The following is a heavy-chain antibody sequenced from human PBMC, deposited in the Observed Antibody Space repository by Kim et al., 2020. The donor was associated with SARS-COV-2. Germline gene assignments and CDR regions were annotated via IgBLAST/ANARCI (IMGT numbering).Heavy chain of an antibody. Sequence: GGSLRLSCAASGFTFSDYYMSWIRQAPGKGLEWVSYISSSSSYTNYADSVKGRFTISRDNAKNSLYLQMNSLRAEDTAVYYCARVKGFGEPIDYWGQGTLVTVSS. D-gene: IGHD3-10*01. V-gene: IGHV3-11*05. CDR3: ARVKGFGEPIDY. CDR2: ISSSSSYT. J-gene: IGHJ4*02. CDR1: GFTFSDYY.